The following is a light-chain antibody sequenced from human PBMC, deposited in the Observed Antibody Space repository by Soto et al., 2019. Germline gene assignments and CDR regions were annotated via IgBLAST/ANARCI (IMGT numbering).Light chain of an antibody. Sequence: QSVLTEPACVSVSLGQSITISCTGTSSDVGSYNLVSWYQQHPGKAPKLIIYEVTKRPSGVFNRFSGSKSGNTASLIISGLQAEDEADYYCCSYAGFNTPYVFGTGTKVTVL. J-gene: IGLJ1*01. CDR1: SSDVGSYNL. V-gene: IGLV2-23*02. CDR3: CSYAGFNTPYV. CDR2: EVT.